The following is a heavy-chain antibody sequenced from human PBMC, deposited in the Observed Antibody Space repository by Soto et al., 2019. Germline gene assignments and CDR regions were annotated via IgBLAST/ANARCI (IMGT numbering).Heavy chain of an antibody. D-gene: IGHD3-10*02. CDR2: IIPIFGTT. CDR3: ARPISYQPLFSGFDY. Sequence: QVQLVQSGAEVRKPGSSVKVSCKASGGTFSSYTISWVRQAPGQGLQWMGGIIPIFGTTNYAQKFQGRVTFTSDESTSTAYMDLSSLRSEDTAVYYCARPISYQPLFSGFDYWGQGTPVTVSS. CDR1: GGTFSSYT. J-gene: IGHJ4*02. V-gene: IGHV1-69*01.